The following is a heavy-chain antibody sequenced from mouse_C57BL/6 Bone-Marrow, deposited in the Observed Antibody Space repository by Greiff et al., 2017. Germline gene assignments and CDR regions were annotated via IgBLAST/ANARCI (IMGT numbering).Heavy chain of an antibody. V-gene: IGHV1-55*01. J-gene: IGHJ4*01. CDR3: ARPTEYYYYARDY. Sequence: VQLQQPGAELVKPGASVKMSCKASGYTFTSYWITWVKQRPGQGLEWIGDIYPGSGSTNYNEKFKSKATLTVDTSSSTAYMQLSSLTSEDSAVYYCARPTEYYYYARDYWGQGTSVTVSS. CDR2: IYPGSGST. CDR1: GYTFTSYW. D-gene: IGHD1-1*01.